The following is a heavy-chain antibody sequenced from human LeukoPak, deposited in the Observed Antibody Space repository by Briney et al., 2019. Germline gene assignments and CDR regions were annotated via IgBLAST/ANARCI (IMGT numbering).Heavy chain of an antibody. CDR2: IIPIFGTA. V-gene: IGHV1-69*05. CDR3: ARVRGDTAMLTDY. CDR1: GGTFSSYA. D-gene: IGHD5-18*01. Sequence: SVKVSCKASGGTFSSYAISWVRQAPGQGLEWMGRIIPIFGTANYAQKFQGRVTITTDESTSTAYMELSSLRSEDTAVYYCARVRGDTAMLTDYWGQGTLVTVSS. J-gene: IGHJ4*02.